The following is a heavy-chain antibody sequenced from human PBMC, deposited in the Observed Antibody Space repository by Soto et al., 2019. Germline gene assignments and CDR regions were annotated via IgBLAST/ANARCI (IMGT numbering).Heavy chain of an antibody. CDR3: ARGYCSGGSCYGTYHWFDP. J-gene: IGHJ5*02. D-gene: IGHD2-15*01. CDR1: GGSISSGGYY. V-gene: IGHV4-31*03. Sequence: PSETLSLTCTVSGGSISSGGYYWSWIRQHPGKGLEWIGYIYYSGSTYYNPSLKSRVTISVDTSKNQFSLKLSSVTAADTAVYYCARGYCSGGSCYGTYHWFDPWGQGTLVTVSS. CDR2: IYYSGST.